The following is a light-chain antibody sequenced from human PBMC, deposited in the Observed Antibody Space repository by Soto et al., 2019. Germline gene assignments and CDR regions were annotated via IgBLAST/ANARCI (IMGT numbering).Light chain of an antibody. V-gene: IGLV1-47*01. J-gene: IGLJ3*02. Sequence: QSLLTQPPSASGTPGQRVTISCSGSSSNIGSNYVYWYRQLPGTAPNVLIYRNDERPSGVPDRFSGSKSGSSASLAISGLRSEDEADYSCSAWDDSLSGPVFGRGTKLTVL. CDR3: SAWDDSLSGPV. CDR1: SSNIGSNY. CDR2: RND.